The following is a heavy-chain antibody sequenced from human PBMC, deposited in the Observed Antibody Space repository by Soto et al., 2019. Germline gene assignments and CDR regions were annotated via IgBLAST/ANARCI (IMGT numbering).Heavy chain of an antibody. CDR2: INHSGST. D-gene: IGHD3-10*01. V-gene: IGHV4-34*01. CDR3: ALAPTGSSYYYYGMDV. Sequence: ESLSPTGSVYGASFSGYYWSWIRQPAGKGLEWIGEINHSGSTNYNPSLKSRVTISVDTSKNQFSLKRSSVTAADTAVYYCALAPTGSSYYYYGMDVWGQGTTVTVYS. CDR1: GASFSGYY. J-gene: IGHJ6*02.